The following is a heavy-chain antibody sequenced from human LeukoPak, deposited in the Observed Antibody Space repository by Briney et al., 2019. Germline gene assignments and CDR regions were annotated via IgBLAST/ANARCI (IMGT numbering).Heavy chain of an antibody. Sequence: KPSETLSLTCTVSGFPISSGSGYYWGWIRQPPGRGLEWIGSIHHSGSTYNNPSLKSRVTISVDTSKTQFSLRLSSVTAADTAVYYCASTSDDYGDYLWGRGTLVTVSS. V-gene: IGHV4-38-2*02. CDR2: IHHSGST. J-gene: IGHJ2*01. CDR3: ASTSDDYGDYL. CDR1: GFPISSGSGYY. D-gene: IGHD4-17*01.